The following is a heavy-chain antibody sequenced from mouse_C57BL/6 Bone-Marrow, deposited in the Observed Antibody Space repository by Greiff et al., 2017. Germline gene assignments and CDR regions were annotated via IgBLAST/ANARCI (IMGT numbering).Heavy chain of an antibody. J-gene: IGHJ2*01. CDR1: GFTFSSYG. D-gene: IGHD2-10*02. CDR3: ARRLLSGMDVGY. V-gene: IGHV5-6*02. Sequence: EVMLVESGGDLVKPGGSLKLSCAASGFTFSSYGMSWVRQTPDKRLEWVATISSGGSYTDYPDSVKGRSTISRDNAKNTLYLQMSSLKSEDTAMYYCARRLLSGMDVGYWGQGTTLTVSS. CDR2: ISSGGSYT.